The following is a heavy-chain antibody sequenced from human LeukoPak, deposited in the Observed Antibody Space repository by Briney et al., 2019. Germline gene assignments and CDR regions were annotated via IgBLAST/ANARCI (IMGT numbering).Heavy chain of an antibody. J-gene: IGHJ4*02. CDR2: LYSGGST. V-gene: IGHV3-66*01. CDR3: ARGYSYSWGY. D-gene: IGHD5-18*01. Sequence: GGSLRLSCAVSGFTVSSVYMSWVRQAPGKGLEWVSVLYSGGSTYYADSVKGRFTISRDNSKNTLYLQMNSLRAEDTAVYYCARGYSYSWGYWGQGALVTVSS. CDR1: GFTVSSVY.